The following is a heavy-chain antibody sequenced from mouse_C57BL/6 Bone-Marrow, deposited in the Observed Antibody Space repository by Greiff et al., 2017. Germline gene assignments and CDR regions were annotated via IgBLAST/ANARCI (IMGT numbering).Heavy chain of an antibody. CDR3: ARYPYYYGSSYGFAY. CDR1: GYTFTSYW. V-gene: IGHV1-55*01. D-gene: IGHD1-1*01. CDR2: IYPGSGST. Sequence: QVQLQQPGAELVKPGASVKMSCKASGYTFTSYWITWVKQRPGQGLEWIGDIYPGSGSTNYNEKFKSKATLTVDTSSSTAYMQLSSLTSEDSAVYYCARYPYYYGSSYGFAYWCQGTLVTVSA. J-gene: IGHJ3*01.